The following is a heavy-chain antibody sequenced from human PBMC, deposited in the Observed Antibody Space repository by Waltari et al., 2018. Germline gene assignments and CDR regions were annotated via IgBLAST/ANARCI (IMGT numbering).Heavy chain of an antibody. Sequence: EVQLVESGGGLVQPGGSLILSCAASGFTISNYWMHWVRQGPGKRLVWVSQINSDGSRTTYADSVKGRFTISRDNAKNKLYLQMNSLRAEDTAVYYCVRYTSSWDWGQGTLVTVSS. CDR2: INSDGSRT. D-gene: IGHD6-13*01. CDR3: VRYTSSWD. V-gene: IGHV3-74*01. J-gene: IGHJ4*02. CDR1: GFTISNYW.